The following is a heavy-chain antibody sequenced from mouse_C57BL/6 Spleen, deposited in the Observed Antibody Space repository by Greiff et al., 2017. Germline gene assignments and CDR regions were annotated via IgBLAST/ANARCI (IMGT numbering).Heavy chain of an antibody. V-gene: IGHV1-53*01. J-gene: IGHJ2*01. CDR1: GYTFTSYW. CDR2: INPSNGGT. Sequence: QVQLLQPGTELVKPGASVKLSCKASGYTFTSYWMHWVKQRPGQGLEWIGIINPSNGGTNYNEQFKSKATLTVDKSSSTAYRQLSSLTSEDSAVYYCARSRAYYSNYDYFDYWGQGTTLTVSS. CDR3: ARSRAYYSNYDYFDY. D-gene: IGHD2-5*01.